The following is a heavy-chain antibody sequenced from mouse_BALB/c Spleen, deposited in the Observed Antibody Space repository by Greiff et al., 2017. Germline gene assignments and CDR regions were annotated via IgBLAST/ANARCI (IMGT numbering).Heavy chain of an antibody. Sequence: QVQLQQPGAELVKPGTSVTLSCKASGYNFTSYWINWVKLRPGQGLEWIGDIYPGSGSTNYNEKFKSKATLTVDTSSSTAYMQLSSLASEDSALYYCAGYGPWFAYWGQGTLVTVAA. V-gene: IGHV1-55*01. CDR3: AGYGPWFAY. J-gene: IGHJ3*01. D-gene: IGHD1-1*02. CDR1: GYNFTSYW. CDR2: IYPGSGST.